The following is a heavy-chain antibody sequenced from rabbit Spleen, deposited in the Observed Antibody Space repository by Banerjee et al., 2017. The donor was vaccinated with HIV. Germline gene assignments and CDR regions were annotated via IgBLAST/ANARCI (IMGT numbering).Heavy chain of an antibody. V-gene: IGHV1S47*01. CDR3: VRGASSSGYYNL. CDR2: IDLVFDRT. CDR1: GFDFSSYG. D-gene: IGHD1-1*01. Sequence: QEQLVESGGGLVQPGGSLKLSCKASGFDFSSYGVSWVRQAPGKGLEWIGYIDLVFDRTYYANWVNGRFTISSHNAQNTLYLQLNSLTVADTATYFCVRGASSSGYYNLWGPGTLVTVS. J-gene: IGHJ4*01.